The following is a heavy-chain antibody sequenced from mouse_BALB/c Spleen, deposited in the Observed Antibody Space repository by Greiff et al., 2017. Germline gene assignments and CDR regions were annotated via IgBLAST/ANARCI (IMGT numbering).Heavy chain of an antibody. CDR3: ARCDYYGSSSMDY. J-gene: IGHJ4*01. V-gene: IGHV5-9*03. Sequence: EVHLVESGGGLVKPGGSLKLSCAASGFTFSSYTMSWVRQTPEKRLEWVATISSGGGNTYYPDSVKGRFTISRDNAKNNLYLQMSSLRSEDTALYYCARCDYYGSSSMDYWGQGTSVTVSS. CDR2: ISSGGGNT. CDR1: GFTFSSYT. D-gene: IGHD1-1*01.